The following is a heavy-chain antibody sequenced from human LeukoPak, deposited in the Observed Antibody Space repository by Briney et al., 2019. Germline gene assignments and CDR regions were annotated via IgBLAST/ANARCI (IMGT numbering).Heavy chain of an antibody. D-gene: IGHD3-16*01. J-gene: IGHJ4*02. CDR3: ARANMITFPGTFGY. CDR1: GFTFSSYW. V-gene: IGHV3-7*01. Sequence: SGGSLRLSCAASGFTFSSYWMSWVRQAPGKGLEWVANIKQDGSEKYYVDSVKGRFTISRDNAKNSLYLQMNSLRAEDTAVYYCARANMITFPGTFGYWGQGTLVTVSS. CDR2: IKQDGSEK.